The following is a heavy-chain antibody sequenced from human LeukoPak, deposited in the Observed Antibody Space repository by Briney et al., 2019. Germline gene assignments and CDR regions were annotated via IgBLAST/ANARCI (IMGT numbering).Heavy chain of an antibody. CDR2: INPNSGDT. CDR3: ARGVERDIVVVPAGNDAFDI. CDR1: GYTFTGYY. V-gene: IGHV1-2*02. Sequence: PPASVKVSCKASGYTFTGYYMHWVRQAPGQGLEWMGWINPNSGDTDYAQKFQGRVTMTRDTSISTAYVELSRLRFDDTAVYYCARGVERDIVVVPAGNDAFDIWGQGTMVTVSS. J-gene: IGHJ3*02. D-gene: IGHD2-2*01.